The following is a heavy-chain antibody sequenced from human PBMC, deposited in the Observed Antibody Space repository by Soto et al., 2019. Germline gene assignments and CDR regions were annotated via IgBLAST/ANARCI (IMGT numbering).Heavy chain of an antibody. CDR3: ARFLSGSYEGY. Sequence: SETLSLTCTVSGGSISSSSYYWGWIRQPPGKGLEWIGSIYYSGSTYYNPSLKSRVTISVDTSKNQFSLKLSSVTAADTAVYYCARFLSGSYEGYWGQGTLVTVSS. D-gene: IGHD1-26*01. CDR1: GGSISSSSYY. J-gene: IGHJ4*02. V-gene: IGHV4-39*01. CDR2: IYYSGST.